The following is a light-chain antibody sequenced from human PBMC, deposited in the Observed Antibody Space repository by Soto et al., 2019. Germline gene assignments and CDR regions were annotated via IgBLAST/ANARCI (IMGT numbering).Light chain of an antibody. Sequence: EIVLPQSPATLSLSPGERATLSGRASQSVSSYLAWYQQKPGQAPRLLIYDASNRATGIPARFSGSGSGTDFTLTISRLEPEDFAVYYCQHRMNWPLTVGQGTRLEIK. J-gene: IGKJ5*01. CDR3: QHRMNWPLT. CDR1: QSVSSY. CDR2: DAS. V-gene: IGKV3-11*01.